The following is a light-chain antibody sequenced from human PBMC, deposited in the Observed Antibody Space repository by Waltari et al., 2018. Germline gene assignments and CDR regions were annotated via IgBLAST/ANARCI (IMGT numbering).Light chain of an antibody. CDR3: QHHFRLPAT. J-gene: IGKJ1*01. CDR1: QSISRY. CDR2: GAS. Sequence: IMLTQSPGTLSLSPGERATLSCRASQSISRYLAWYQQKPGQAPRLLIYGASTRATGIPDRFSGSGSGTDFSLTISGLEPEDSAVYYCQHHFRLPATFGQGTKVE. V-gene: IGKV3-20*01.